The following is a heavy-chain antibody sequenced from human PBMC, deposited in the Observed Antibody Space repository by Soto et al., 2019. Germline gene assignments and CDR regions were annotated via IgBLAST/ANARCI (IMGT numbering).Heavy chain of an antibody. J-gene: IGHJ4*02. CDR3: ARQDGYALYYFDS. D-gene: IGHD5-12*01. CDR1: GYSFNNYW. Sequence: RGESLKISCKGSGYSFNNYWIGWVRQMPGKGLEWMGIIYPGDSDTRYSPSFRGQVTISADKSISSAYLQWSSLKASDTAMYYCARQDGYALYYFDSWGQGTLVTVSS. V-gene: IGHV5-51*01. CDR2: IYPGDSDT.